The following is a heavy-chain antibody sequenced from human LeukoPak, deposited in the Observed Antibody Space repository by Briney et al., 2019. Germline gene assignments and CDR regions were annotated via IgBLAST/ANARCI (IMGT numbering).Heavy chain of an antibody. J-gene: IGHJ6*02. D-gene: IGHD6-13*01. Sequence: PSQTLSLTCTVSGGSISSGDYYWSWIRQPPGKGLEWIGYIYYSGSTYYNPSLKSRVTISVDTSKNQFSLKLSSVTAADTAVYYCARDSSSWSPLGYYYYYGMDVWGQGTTVTVSS. CDR1: GGSISSGDYY. CDR3: ARDSSSWSPLGYYYYYGMDV. V-gene: IGHV4-30-4*01. CDR2: IYYSGST.